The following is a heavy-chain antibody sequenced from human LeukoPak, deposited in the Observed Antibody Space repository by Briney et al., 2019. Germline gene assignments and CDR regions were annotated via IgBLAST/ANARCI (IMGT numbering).Heavy chain of an antibody. V-gene: IGHV3-33*01. CDR1: GFTFSSYG. D-gene: IGHD6-19*01. CDR2: IWYDGSNK. CDR3: ARAGIAVAGTPHAFDI. J-gene: IGHJ3*02. Sequence: PGRSLRLSCAAPGFTFSSYGMDWVRQAPGKGLEWVAVIWYDGSNKYYADSVKGRFTISRDNSKNTLYLQMNSLRAEDTAVYYCARAGIAVAGTPHAFDIWGQGTMVTVSS.